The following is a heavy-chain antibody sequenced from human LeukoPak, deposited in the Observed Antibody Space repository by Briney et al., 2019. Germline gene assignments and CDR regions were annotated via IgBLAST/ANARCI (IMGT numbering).Heavy chain of an antibody. CDR2: IYNGAGT. J-gene: IGHJ4*02. CDR1: GFPVNINY. D-gene: IGHD6-13*01. CDR3: ARVAASAAGPYDY. V-gene: IGHV3-53*01. Sequence: GGSLRLSCAASGFPVNINYMSWVRQAPGKGLGWVSIIYNGAGTYYTDSVKGRFIISRDSSKNTLYLQMNSLRVEDTAVYYCARVAASAAGPYDYWGQGTLVTVSS.